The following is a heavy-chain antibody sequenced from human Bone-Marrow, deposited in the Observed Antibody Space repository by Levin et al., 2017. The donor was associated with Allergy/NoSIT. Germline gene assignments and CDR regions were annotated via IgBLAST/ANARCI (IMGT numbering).Heavy chain of an antibody. CDR3: ARGSGWNAGGFDP. Sequence: GGSLRLSCAASGFIFRTYAMGWVRHTPGQGLEWVSTISGSGGTTYYADSVKGRFTISRDNSKNTLYLQMNNLRVEETAVYYCARGSGWNAGGFDPWGQGTLVTVSS. CDR1: GFIFRTYA. D-gene: IGHD6-19*01. V-gene: IGHV3-23*01. J-gene: IGHJ5*02. CDR2: ISGSGGTT.